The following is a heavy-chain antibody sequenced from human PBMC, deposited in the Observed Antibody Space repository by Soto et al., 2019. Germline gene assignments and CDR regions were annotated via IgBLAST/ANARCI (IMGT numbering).Heavy chain of an antibody. CDR1: GGSISSGDYY. CDR2: IYYSGST. D-gene: IGHD3-16*02. Sequence: PSETLSLTCTVSGGSISSGDYYWSWIRQPPGKGLEWIGYIYYSGSTYYNPSLKSRVTISVDTSKNQFSLKLSSVTAADTAVYYCARGGRMITFGGVIALDYWGQGTLVTVSS. J-gene: IGHJ4*02. CDR3: ARGGRMITFGGVIALDY. V-gene: IGHV4-30-4*01.